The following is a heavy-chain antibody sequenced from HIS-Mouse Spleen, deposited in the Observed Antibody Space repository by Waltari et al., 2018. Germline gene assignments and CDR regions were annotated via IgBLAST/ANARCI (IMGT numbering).Heavy chain of an antibody. CDR2: IYYRGST. CDR1: GGSISSSSSS. D-gene: IGHD6-13*01. Sequence: QLQLQESGPGLVKPSETLSLTCTVPGGSISSSSSSLCGSSQPPGKGLEWIGSIYYRGSTYYNPSLKSRVTISVDTSKNQFSLKLSSVTAADTAVYYCAREIPYSSSWYDWYFDLWGRGTLVTVSS. J-gene: IGHJ2*01. CDR3: AREIPYSSSWYDWYFDL. V-gene: IGHV4-39*07.